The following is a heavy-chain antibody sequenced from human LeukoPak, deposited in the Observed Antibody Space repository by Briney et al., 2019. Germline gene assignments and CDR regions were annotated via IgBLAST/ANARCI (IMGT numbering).Heavy chain of an antibody. V-gene: IGHV1-18*01. Sequence: ASVKVSCKASGYTLTRTGINWVRQAPGQGLEWMGWISPYNDNTKYAQKFQGRLTVTTDTSTTTAYMDLRSLRSDDTAVYYCTRDHLAAAGSDAFDIWGQGTMVTVSS. J-gene: IGHJ3*02. D-gene: IGHD6-13*01. CDR3: TRDHLAAAGSDAFDI. CDR2: ISPYNDNT. CDR1: GYTLTRTG.